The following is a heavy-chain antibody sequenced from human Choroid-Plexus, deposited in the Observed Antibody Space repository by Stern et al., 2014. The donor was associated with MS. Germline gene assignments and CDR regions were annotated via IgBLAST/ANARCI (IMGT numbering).Heavy chain of an antibody. V-gene: IGHV3-30*18. CDR3: AKDRQYLTYFVDH. J-gene: IGHJ5*02. CDR2: VSYDVSNK. Sequence: VQLVESGGGVVQPGRPLRLSCVASGFTFGSCAMHWVRQAPGKGLEWVAGVSYDVSNKYYADSVKGRFTISRDNSQNTIYMQMSSLRPEDTAVYYCAKDRQYLTYFVDHWGQGSLVTVSS. D-gene: IGHD2/OR15-2a*01. CDR1: GFTFGSCA.